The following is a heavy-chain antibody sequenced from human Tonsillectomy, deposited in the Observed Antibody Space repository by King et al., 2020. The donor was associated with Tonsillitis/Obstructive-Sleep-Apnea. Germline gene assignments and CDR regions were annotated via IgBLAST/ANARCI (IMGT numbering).Heavy chain of an antibody. CDR1: GFTFSIYH. CDR2: IISGSTDI. CDR3: ARGRCSGSSCQLRHDAFDI. Sequence: VQLVESGGGLVKPGGSLRLSCAASGFTFSIYHMTWVRQAPGKGLELVLSIISGSTDIYYPDPVKGRFTISSDNARNSRSLEMNSLRAEDTAGYHCARGRCSGSSCQLRHDAFDIWGQGTMVTVAS. V-gene: IGHV3-21*01. J-gene: IGHJ3*02. D-gene: IGHD2-2*01.